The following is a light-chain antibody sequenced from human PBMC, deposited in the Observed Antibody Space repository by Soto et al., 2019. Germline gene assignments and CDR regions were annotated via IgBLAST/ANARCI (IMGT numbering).Light chain of an antibody. CDR2: EGS. Sequence: QSALTQPASVSGSPGQSITISCTGTSSDVGSYNLVSWYQQHPDKAPKLMIYEGSKRPSGVSNRFSGSKSGNTASLTISGLQAEDEADYYCCSYAGSSFFFGTGTKVTVL. CDR3: CSYAGSSFF. J-gene: IGLJ1*01. V-gene: IGLV2-23*01. CDR1: SSDVGSYNL.